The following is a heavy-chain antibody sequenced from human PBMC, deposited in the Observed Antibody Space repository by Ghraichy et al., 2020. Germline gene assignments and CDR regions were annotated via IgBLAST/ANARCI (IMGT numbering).Heavy chain of an antibody. CDR1: GGSISSYY. V-gene: IGHV4-59*01. CDR3: ARADDIVVGRGAHDYGDYDGGADDAFDI. CDR2: IYYSGST. J-gene: IGHJ3*02. D-gene: IGHD4-17*01. Sequence: SETLSLTCTVSGGSISSYYWSWIRQPPGKGLEWIGYIYYSGSTNYNPSLKSRVTISVDTSKNQFSLKLSSVTAADTAVYYCARADDIVVGRGAHDYGDYDGGADDAFDIWGQGTMVTVSS.